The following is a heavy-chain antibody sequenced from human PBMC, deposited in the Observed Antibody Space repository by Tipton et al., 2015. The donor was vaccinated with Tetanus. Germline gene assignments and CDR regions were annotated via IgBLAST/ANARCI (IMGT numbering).Heavy chain of an antibody. D-gene: IGHD5-12*01. Sequence: SLRLSCAASGFTLGNYAMSWVRQAPGKGLEWVSAISSSSSYIYYADSVKGRFTIFRDNANNSVYLQMYNLGAEDTALYFCARKGYSYATPGLDSWGQGTLVTVSS. CDR3: ARKGYSYATPGLDS. CDR2: ISSSSSYI. CDR1: GFTLGNYA. J-gene: IGHJ4*02. V-gene: IGHV3-21*01.